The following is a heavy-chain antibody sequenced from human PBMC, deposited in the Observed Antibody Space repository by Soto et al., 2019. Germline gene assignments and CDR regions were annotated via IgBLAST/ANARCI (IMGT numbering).Heavy chain of an antibody. CDR2: VYYSGGT. J-gene: IGHJ5*02. V-gene: IGHV4-39*07. Sequence: SETLSLTCDVSGGSIDNSHSFWVWVRHPPGRGLEFLGSVYYSGGTYYNPSLKSRVTISVDTSKNQFSLKLSSVTAADTAVYYCARGKTSSGYYYWFDPWGQGTLVTVSS. D-gene: IGHD3-22*01. CDR1: GGSIDNSHSF. CDR3: ARGKTSSGYYYWFDP.